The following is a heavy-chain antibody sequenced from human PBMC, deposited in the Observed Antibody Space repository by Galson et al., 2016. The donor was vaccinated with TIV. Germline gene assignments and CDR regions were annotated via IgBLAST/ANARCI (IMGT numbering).Heavy chain of an antibody. J-gene: IGHJ4*02. CDR2: INHRAIT. CDR3: ARYSNDEGDAYGFAY. CDR1: GGSLSGYY. D-gene: IGHD1-1*01. Sequence: ETLSLTCAVYGGSLSGYYWSWIRQSPGKGPEWIGEINHRAITNYNPSLKSRVAISVDTSKNQFSLKVSSVTAADTAVYYCARYSNDEGDAYGFAYWGQGTLVTVSS. V-gene: IGHV4-34*01.